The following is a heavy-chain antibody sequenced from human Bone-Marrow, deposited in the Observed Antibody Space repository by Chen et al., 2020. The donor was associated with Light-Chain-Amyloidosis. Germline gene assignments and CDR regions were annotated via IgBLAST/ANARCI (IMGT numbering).Heavy chain of an antibody. CDR2: IIPILGIA. V-gene: IGHV1-69*04. CDR3: ARADGYKDAFDI. CDR1: GGTFSSYA. J-gene: IGHJ3*02. Sequence: QVQLVQSGAEVKKPGSSVKVSCKASGGTFSSYAISWVRQAPGQGLEWMGRIIPILGIANYAQKFQGRVTITADKSTSTAYMELSSLRSEDTAVYYFARADGYKDAFDIWGQGTMVTVSS. D-gene: IGHD5-12*01.